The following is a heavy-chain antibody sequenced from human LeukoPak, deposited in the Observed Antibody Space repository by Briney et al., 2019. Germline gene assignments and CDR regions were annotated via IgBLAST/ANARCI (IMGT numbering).Heavy chain of an antibody. CDR2: LYSDGTT. CDR3: ATASYSGWTASHDY. Sequence: GGSLRLSCAASGFAVSNNYMSWVRQAPGKGLEWVSVLYSDGTTYYVDSVKGRFTISRDHSKNTLHLQMSSLRAEDTAVYYCATASYSGWTASHDYWGQGTLVTVSS. V-gene: IGHV3-66*01. CDR1: GFAVSNNY. J-gene: IGHJ4*02. D-gene: IGHD6-6*01.